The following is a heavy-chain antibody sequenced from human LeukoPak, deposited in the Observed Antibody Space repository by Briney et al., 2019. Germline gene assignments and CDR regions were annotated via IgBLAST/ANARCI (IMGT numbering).Heavy chain of an antibody. CDR2: IYPGDSDA. J-gene: IGHJ3*02. Sequence: LGESLKISCKGSGYSFTSYWIGWVRQVPGKGLEWMGIIYPGDSDARYSPSFQGQVTISADKSISTAYLQWSSLKASDTAMYYCARHDSRGSGAFDIWGQGTMVTVSS. D-gene: IGHD3-22*01. CDR3: ARHDSRGSGAFDI. V-gene: IGHV5-51*01. CDR1: GYSFTSYW.